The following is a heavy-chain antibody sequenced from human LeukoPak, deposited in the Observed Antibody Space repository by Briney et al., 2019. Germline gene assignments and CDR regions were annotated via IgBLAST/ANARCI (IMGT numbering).Heavy chain of an antibody. CDR1: GYTFTGYY. V-gene: IGHV1-24*01. Sequence: ASVKVSCKASGYTFTGYYMHWVRQAPGKGLEWMGGFDPEDGETIYAQKFQGRVTMTEDTSTDTAYMELSSLRSEDTAVYYCARAGAVVDNWFDPWGQGTLVTVSS. CDR2: FDPEDGET. J-gene: IGHJ5*02. D-gene: IGHD2-15*01. CDR3: ARAGAVVDNWFDP.